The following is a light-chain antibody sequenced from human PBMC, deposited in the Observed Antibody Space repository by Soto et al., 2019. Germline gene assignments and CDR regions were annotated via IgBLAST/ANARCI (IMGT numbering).Light chain of an antibody. CDR2: GAS. Sequence: DIQMTQSPSVLSSCVGDIFTITCRASQSIGKHLNWYQQKPGKAPKFLIYGASTLQNGVPSRFTGSGSGTDFTLTVNSLQAEDFATYYCQQGYSSPATFGQGTRLETK. V-gene: IGKV1-39*01. CDR3: QQGYSSPAT. CDR1: QSIGKH. J-gene: IGKJ5*01.